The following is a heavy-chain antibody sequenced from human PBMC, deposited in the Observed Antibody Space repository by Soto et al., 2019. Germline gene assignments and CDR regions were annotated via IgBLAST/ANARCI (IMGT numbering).Heavy chain of an antibody. CDR1: WGTIIDHY. D-gene: IGHD5-12*01. CDR3: AREGPWGGYNGDFDY. V-gene: IGHV4-59*11. CDR2: IYYSRST. J-gene: IGHJ4*02. Sequence: LPHNKTVAWGTIIDHYGRWIRKHQGKGLEWIRYIYYSRSTNYHPSLKSRVTISVYTSKSQFSLKLSSVTAADTAVYYCAREGPWGGYNGDFDYWGPGTLV.